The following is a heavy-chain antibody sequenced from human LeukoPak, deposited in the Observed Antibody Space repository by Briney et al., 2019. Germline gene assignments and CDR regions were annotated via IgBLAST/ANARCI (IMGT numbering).Heavy chain of an antibody. J-gene: IGHJ6*02. CDR1: GFTFSSYA. CDR2: ISGSGGST. D-gene: IGHD1-26*01. V-gene: IGHV3-23*01. CDR3: AKKGLGFYPSGMDV. Sequence: GGSLRLSCAVSGFTFSSYAMSWVRQVPGKGLEGVSVISGSGGSTYYADSVKGRFTISRDNSKKTLYLQMNSLRAEDTAVYYCAKKGLGFYPSGMDVWGQGTTVTVSS.